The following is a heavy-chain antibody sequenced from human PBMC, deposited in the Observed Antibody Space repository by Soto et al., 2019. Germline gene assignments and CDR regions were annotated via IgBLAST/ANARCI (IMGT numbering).Heavy chain of an antibody. Sequence: GPTLVNPTQTLTLTCSFSGFSLTSTGVGVGWFRQPPGKALEWLGLTYWNDDDRYRSSLRSRLTITKDTSKNQVVLTMTNMDPEDTATYYCALRPGGSGWRYYFDYWGQGTLVTVSS. CDR2: TYWNDDD. CDR1: GFSLTSTGVG. CDR3: ALRPGGSGWRYYFDY. J-gene: IGHJ4*02. V-gene: IGHV2-5*01. D-gene: IGHD6-19*01.